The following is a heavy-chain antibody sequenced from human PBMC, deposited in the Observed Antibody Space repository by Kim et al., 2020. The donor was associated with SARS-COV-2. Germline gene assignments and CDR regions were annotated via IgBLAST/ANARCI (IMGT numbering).Heavy chain of an antibody. Sequence: SETLSLTCTVSGGSISSGDYYWSWIRQPPGKGLEWIGYIYYSGSTYYNPSLKSRVTISVDTSKNQFSLKLSSVTAADTAVYYCARDVSYYYDSSGYTSTPQFDYWAREPWSPSPQ. CDR1: GGSISSGDYY. D-gene: IGHD3-22*01. CDR2: IYYSGST. V-gene: IGHV4-30-4*01. J-gene: IGHJ4*02. CDR3: ARDVSYYYDSSGYTSTPQFDY.